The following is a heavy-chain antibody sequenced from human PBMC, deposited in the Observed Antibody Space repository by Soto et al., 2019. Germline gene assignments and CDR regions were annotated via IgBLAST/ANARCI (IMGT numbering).Heavy chain of an antibody. J-gene: IGHJ6*02. CDR3: ARDQGKAVAGTKVYYYGMDV. D-gene: IGHD6-19*01. CDR1: GYTFTSYG. CDR2: ISAYNGNT. V-gene: IGHV1-18*01. Sequence: ASVKVSCKASGYTFTSYGISWVRQAHGQGLEWMGWISAYNGNTNYAQKLQGRVTMTTDTSTSTAYMELRSLRSDDTAVYYCARDQGKAVAGTKVYYYGMDVWGQGTTVTVSS.